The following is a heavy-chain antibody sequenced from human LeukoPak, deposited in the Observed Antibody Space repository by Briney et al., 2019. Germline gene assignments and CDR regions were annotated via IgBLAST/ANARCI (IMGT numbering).Heavy chain of an antibody. J-gene: IGHJ5*02. CDR2: INPNSGGT. CDR1: GYTFTGYY. D-gene: IGHD1-26*01. Sequence: ASVKVSCKASGYTFTGYYMHWVRQAPGQGLEWMGWINPNSGGTNYAQKFQGRVTMARDTSISTAYMELSRLRTDDTAVYYCARYGRRFNWFDPWGQGTLVTVSS. V-gene: IGHV1-2*02. CDR3: ARYGRRFNWFDP.